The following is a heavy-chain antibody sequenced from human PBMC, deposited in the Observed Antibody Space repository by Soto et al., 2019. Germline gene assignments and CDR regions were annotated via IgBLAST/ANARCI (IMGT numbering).Heavy chain of an antibody. V-gene: IGHV1-18*01. Sequence: GASVKVSCKASGYTFTTYGFSWVRQAPGQGLEWMGWISAYNGNTNYAQKLQGRVTMTTATSTSTAYMELRSLTSDDTAVYYCAGNLAYCGGDCYSYAFDIWGQGTMVTVSS. D-gene: IGHD2-21*01. CDR2: ISAYNGNT. CDR3: AGNLAYCGGDCYSYAFDI. CDR1: GYTFTTYG. J-gene: IGHJ3*02.